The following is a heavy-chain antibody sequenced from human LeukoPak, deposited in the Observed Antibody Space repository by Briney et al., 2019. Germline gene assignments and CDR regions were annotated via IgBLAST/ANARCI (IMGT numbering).Heavy chain of an antibody. D-gene: IGHD5-18*01. J-gene: IGHJ4*02. CDR2: IYYSGSS. Sequence: SETLSLTCTVSGGSISSYYWSWIRQPPGKGLEWIGYIYYSGSSNYNPSLKSGVTISVDTSKNQFSLKLSSVTAADTAVYYCARIDTAIETIDYWGQGTLVTVSS. V-gene: IGHV4-59*01. CDR3: ARIDTAIETIDY. CDR1: GGSISSYY.